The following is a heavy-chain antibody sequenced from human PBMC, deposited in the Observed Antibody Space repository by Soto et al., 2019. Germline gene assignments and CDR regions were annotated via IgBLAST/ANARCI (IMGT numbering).Heavy chain of an antibody. Sequence: PGASLKISCKGSGYSFTSYWISWVRQMPGKGLEWMGRIDPSDSYTNYSPSFQGHVTMSADKSINTAYLQWSSLKASDSAMYYCARHKAFYYDSSGAWGQGSLVTVSS. J-gene: IGHJ5*02. D-gene: IGHD3-22*01. CDR2: IDPSDSYT. CDR1: GYSFTSYW. V-gene: IGHV5-10-1*01. CDR3: ARHKAFYYDSSGA.